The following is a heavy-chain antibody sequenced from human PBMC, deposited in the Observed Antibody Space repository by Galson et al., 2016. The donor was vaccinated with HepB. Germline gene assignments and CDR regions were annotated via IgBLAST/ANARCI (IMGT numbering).Heavy chain of an antibody. V-gene: IGHV3-21*01. CDR2: ISGTSTYI. J-gene: IGHJ4*02. D-gene: IGHD3-9*01. CDR1: EFTFNTYS. Sequence: SLRLSCAASEFTFNTYSMNWVRQAPGKGLEWVSSISGTSTYIYYADSVRGRFTISRYNAKNSLYLQMNNVRAEDTAVYYCARDLRGMIRFFDWSTHFDSWGQGTLVTVSS. CDR3: ARDLRGMIRFFDWSTHFDS.